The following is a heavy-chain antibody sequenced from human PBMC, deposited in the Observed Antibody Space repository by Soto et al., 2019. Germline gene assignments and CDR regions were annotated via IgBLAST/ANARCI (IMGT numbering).Heavy chain of an antibody. V-gene: IGHV1-8*01. CDR3: ARGKSSDILTGPVVDY. D-gene: IGHD3-9*01. Sequence: GASVKVSCKASGYTFTSYDINWVRRATGQGLGWMGWMNPNSGNTGYAQKFQGRVTMTRNTSISTAYMELSSLRSEDTAVYYCARGKSSDILTGPVVDYWGQGTLVTVSS. CDR2: MNPNSGNT. J-gene: IGHJ4*02. CDR1: GYTFTSYD.